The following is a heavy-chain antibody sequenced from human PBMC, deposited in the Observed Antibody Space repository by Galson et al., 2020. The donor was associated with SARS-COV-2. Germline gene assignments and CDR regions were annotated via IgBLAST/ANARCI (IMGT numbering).Heavy chain of an antibody. CDR1: GYSFTHFG. Sequence: ASVKVSCRGSGYSFTHFGISWVRQAPGQGLEWMGWISGYNGDTDYAQTLHDRITMTIDTSTSTAYMELSGLRSDDTAVYYCARGGTFGSSWYTVDYWGQGXQVIVSS. V-gene: IGHV1-18*01. CDR2: ISGYNGDT. CDR3: ARGGTFGSSWYTVDY. J-gene: IGHJ4*02. D-gene: IGHD6-13*01.